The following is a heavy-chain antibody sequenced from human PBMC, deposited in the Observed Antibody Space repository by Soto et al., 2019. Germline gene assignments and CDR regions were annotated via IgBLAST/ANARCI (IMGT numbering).Heavy chain of an antibody. D-gene: IGHD3-10*01. CDR1: GGSFSGYY. Sequence: PSETLSLTCAVYGGSFSGYYWSWIRQPPGKGLEWIGEINHSGSTNYNPSLKSRVTISVDTSKNQFSLKLSSVTAADTAVYYCARSYGSGSYYRRGWFDPWGQGTLVT. V-gene: IGHV4-34*01. CDR2: INHSGST. J-gene: IGHJ5*02. CDR3: ARSYGSGSYYRRGWFDP.